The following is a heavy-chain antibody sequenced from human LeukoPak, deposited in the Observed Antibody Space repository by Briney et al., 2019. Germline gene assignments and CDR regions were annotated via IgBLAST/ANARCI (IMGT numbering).Heavy chain of an antibody. CDR2: MNPNSGNT. Sequence: GASVKVSCKASGYTFTSYDINWVRQATEQGLEWMRWMNPNSGNTGYAQKFQGRVTMTRNTSISTAYMELSSLRSEDTAVYYCAILGVVVVAAAAPDAFDIWGQGTMVTVSS. CDR3: AILGVVVVAAAAPDAFDI. J-gene: IGHJ3*02. D-gene: IGHD2-15*01. CDR1: GYTFTSYD. V-gene: IGHV1-8*01.